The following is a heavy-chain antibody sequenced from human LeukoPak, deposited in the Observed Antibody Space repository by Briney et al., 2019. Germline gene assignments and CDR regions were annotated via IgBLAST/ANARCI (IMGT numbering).Heavy chain of an antibody. CDR2: ISGSGGGT. J-gene: IGHJ4*02. Sequence: GGSLRLSCAASGFTFSSYAMSWVRQAPGKGLEWVSAISGSGGGTYYADSVKGRFTISRDNAKNSLYLQMNSLRAEDTAVYYCAREVSCGVVDYWGQGTLVTVSS. CDR1: GFTFSSYA. CDR3: AREVSCGVVDY. V-gene: IGHV3-23*01. D-gene: IGHD5/OR15-5a*01.